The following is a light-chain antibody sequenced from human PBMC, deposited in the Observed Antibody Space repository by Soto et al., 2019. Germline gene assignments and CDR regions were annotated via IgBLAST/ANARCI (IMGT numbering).Light chain of an antibody. J-gene: IGLJ1*01. CDR2: EGS. Sequence: QSVLTQPASVSGSPGQSITISCTATSSDVGSYNLVSWYQQHPGKAPKLMIYEGSKRPSGVSNRFSGSKSGNTASLTISGLQAEDEADYYCCSYAGSSTYVFGTGTK. V-gene: IGLV2-23*01. CDR3: CSYAGSSTYV. CDR1: SSDVGSYNL.